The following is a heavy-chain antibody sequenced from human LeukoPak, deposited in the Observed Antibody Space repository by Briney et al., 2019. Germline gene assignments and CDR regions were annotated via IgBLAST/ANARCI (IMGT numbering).Heavy chain of an antibody. D-gene: IGHD2-8*01. CDR2: MNPNSGNT. CDR1: GYTFISYD. Sequence: ASVKVSCKASGYTFISYDINRVRQATGQGLEWMGWMNPNSGNTCYAQMFQGRDTITRNTSISTAYMELRSLRSEDTAVYYCAREGYCSNGVCYGDYWGQGTLVTVSS. CDR3: AREGYCSNGVCYGDY. V-gene: IGHV1-8*03. J-gene: IGHJ4*02.